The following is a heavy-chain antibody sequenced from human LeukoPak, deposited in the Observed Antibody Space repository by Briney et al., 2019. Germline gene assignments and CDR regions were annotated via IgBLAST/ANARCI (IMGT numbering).Heavy chain of an antibody. V-gene: IGHV3-30-3*01. J-gene: IGHJ6*02. CDR2: ISYDGSNK. Sequence: HPGGSLRPSCAASGFTFSSYAMHWVRQAPGKGLEWVAVISYDGSNKYYADSVKGRFTISRDNSKNTLYLQMNSLRAEDTAVYYCARGDFGVVIHYYYYYGMDVWGQGTTVTVSS. CDR3: ARGDFGVVIHYYYYYGMDV. CDR1: GFTFSSYA. D-gene: IGHD3-3*01.